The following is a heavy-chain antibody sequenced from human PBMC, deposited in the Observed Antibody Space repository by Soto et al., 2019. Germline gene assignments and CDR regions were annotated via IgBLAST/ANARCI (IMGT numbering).Heavy chain of an antibody. J-gene: IGHJ4*02. CDR1: GGSISSYY. CDR2: IYYSGST. Sequence: SSETLSLTCTVSGGSISSYYWSWIRQPPGKGLEWIGYIYYSGSTNYNPSLKSRVTISVDTSKNQFSLKLSSVTAADTAVYYCAFLDPDRAMVTSDYWGQGTLVTVFS. CDR3: AFLDPDRAMVTSDY. V-gene: IGHV4-59*08. D-gene: IGHD5-18*01.